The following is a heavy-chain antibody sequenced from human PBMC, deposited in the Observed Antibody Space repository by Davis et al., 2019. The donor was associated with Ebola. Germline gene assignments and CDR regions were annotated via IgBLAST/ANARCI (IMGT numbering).Heavy chain of an antibody. CDR1: GVSISSRSFY. CDR3: AIGSGSYVSDGMDV. Sequence: MPSETLSLTCTVSGVSISSRSFYWGCIRQPPGKGLEWIGSISYDGSTYYNPSLNSRIAISVDTSKNQLSLKLGSVTAADRAVYYCAIGSGSYVSDGMDVWGQGTTVTVPS. D-gene: IGHD3-3*01. CDR2: ISYDGST. V-gene: IGHV4-39*01. J-gene: IGHJ6*02.